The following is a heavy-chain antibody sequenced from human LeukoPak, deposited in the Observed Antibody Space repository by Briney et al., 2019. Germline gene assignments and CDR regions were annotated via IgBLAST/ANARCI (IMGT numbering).Heavy chain of an antibody. CDR2: IGTASDT. CDR3: ARGPPRGKYYYMDV. D-gene: IGHD1-1*01. CDR1: GFTLSSFD. Sequence: GGSLRLSCAASGFTLSSFDTHWVRQPTGQGLEWVSTIGTASDTYYPGSVEGRFTLSRDNAKNSLCLQMNSLTAGDTAVYYCARGPPRGKYYYMDVWGKGTTVTVSS. V-gene: IGHV3-13*01. J-gene: IGHJ6*03.